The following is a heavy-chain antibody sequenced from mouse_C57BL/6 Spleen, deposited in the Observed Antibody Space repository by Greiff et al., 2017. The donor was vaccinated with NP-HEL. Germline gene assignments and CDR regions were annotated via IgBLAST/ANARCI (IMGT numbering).Heavy chain of an antibody. Sequence: VQLQQPGAELVMPGASVKLSCKASGYTFTSYWMHWVKQRPGQGLEWIGEIDPSDSYTNYNQKFKGKSTLTVDKSSSTAYMQLSSLTSEDSAVYYCASSVATGGYYFDCWGQGTTLTVAS. CDR1: GYTFTSYW. V-gene: IGHV1-69*01. CDR3: ASSVATGGYYFDC. CDR2: IDPSDSYT. D-gene: IGHD1-1*01. J-gene: IGHJ2*01.